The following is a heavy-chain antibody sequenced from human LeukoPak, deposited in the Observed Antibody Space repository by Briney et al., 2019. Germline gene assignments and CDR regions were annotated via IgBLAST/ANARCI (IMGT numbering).Heavy chain of an antibody. CDR2: INNDGSGA. J-gene: IGHJ6*02. Sequence: GGSLRLSCAASGFTFSSYAMHWVRQAPGKGLVWVSRINNDGSGAIYADSVKGRFTISRDNAKNTLYLQMNSLRAEDTAVYYCAVPRIGNYYGMDVWGQGTTVTVSS. CDR1: GFTFSSYA. V-gene: IGHV3-74*01. D-gene: IGHD3-10*01. CDR3: AVPRIGNYYGMDV.